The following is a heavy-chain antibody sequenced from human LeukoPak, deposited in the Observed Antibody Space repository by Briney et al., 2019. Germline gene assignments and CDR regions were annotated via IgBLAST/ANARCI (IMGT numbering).Heavy chain of an antibody. J-gene: IGHJ4*02. D-gene: IGHD3-10*01. CDR2: INPSGGST. V-gene: IGHV1-46*01. Sequence: ASVKVSCKASGYTFTSYYMHWVRQAPGQGLEWMGIINPSGGSTSYAQKFQGRVTMTRDTSTSTVYMELSSLRSEDTAVYYCATELMVRGPPPYWGQGTLVTVSS. CDR1: GYTFTSYY. CDR3: ATELMVRGPPPY.